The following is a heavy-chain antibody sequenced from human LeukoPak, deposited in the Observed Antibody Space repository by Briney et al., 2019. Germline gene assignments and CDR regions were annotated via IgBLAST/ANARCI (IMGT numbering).Heavy chain of an antibody. Sequence: GGSLTLSCAASGFTFRTYAMHWVRQAPGKGLEWVAFIWPDGSKKFYADSVKGRFTISRDNSNHTLYLQMNSLRPEDTALYFCAKISSSAEPNFDYWGQGILLTVSS. CDR3: AKISSSAEPNFDY. D-gene: IGHD1-14*01. CDR1: GFTFRTYA. CDR2: IWPDGSKK. J-gene: IGHJ4*02. V-gene: IGHV3-30*02.